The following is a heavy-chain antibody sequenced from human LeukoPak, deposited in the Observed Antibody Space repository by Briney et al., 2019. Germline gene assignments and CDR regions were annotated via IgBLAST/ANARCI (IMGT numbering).Heavy chain of an antibody. D-gene: IGHD6-19*01. CDR3: ARAPGYSTGWFDY. V-gene: IGHV3-21*01. CDR2: ISSSSSYI. Sequence: PGGSLRLSCAASGFTFSNAWMNWVRQAPGKGLEWVSSISSSSSYIYYADSVKGRFTISRDNAKNSLFLQMNSLRAEDTALYYCARAPGYSTGWFDYWGQGTLVTVSS. CDR1: GFTFSNAW. J-gene: IGHJ5*01.